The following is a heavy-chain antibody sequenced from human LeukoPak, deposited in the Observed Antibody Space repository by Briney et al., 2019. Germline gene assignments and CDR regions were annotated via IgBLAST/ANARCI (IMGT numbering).Heavy chain of an antibody. Sequence: PGGSLRLSCTASGYTFNKYSMTWVRQAPGKGLEWVANIKHNGSEKYYVDSVRGRDTISRDNAKNSLYLQMNTLRAEDTAVYFCARHNYYHFDYWGKGTMVTASS. J-gene: IGHJ4*02. CDR3: ARHNYYHFDY. D-gene: IGHD1-1*01. CDR1: GYTFNKYS. CDR2: IKHNGSEK. V-gene: IGHV3-7*01.